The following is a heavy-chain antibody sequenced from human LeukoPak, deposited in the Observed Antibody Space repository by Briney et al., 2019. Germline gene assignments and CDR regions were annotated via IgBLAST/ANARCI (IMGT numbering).Heavy chain of an antibody. Sequence: TSQTLSLTCTVSGGSISSGSYYWSWIRQPAGKGLEWIVRIYTGGSTNYNPSLKSRVTISVDTSKNQFSLKLSSVTAADTAVYYCARDLIYSSSWYVDAFDIWGQGTMVTVSS. J-gene: IGHJ3*02. CDR1: GGSISSGSYY. CDR2: IYTGGST. CDR3: ARDLIYSSSWYVDAFDI. D-gene: IGHD6-13*01. V-gene: IGHV4-61*02.